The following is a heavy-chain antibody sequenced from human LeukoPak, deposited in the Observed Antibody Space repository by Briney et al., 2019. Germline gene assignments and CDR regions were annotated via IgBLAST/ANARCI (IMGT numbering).Heavy chain of an antibody. J-gene: IGHJ4*02. D-gene: IGHD6-19*01. Sequence: GASVKVSCKASVSTFTGCYMHWVRQAPGQGLEWIGWINPNSGGTNYVQKFQGRVTMTRDTSISTAYMELSRLRSDDTAVYYCARVFFGYSSGWTFDYWGQGTLVTVSS. CDR3: ARVFFGYSSGWTFDY. CDR1: VSTFTGCY. V-gene: IGHV1-2*02. CDR2: INPNSGGT.